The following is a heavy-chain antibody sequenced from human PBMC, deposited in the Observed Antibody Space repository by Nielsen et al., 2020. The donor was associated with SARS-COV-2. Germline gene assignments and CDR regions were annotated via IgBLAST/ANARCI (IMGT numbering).Heavy chain of an antibody. CDR2: INPSGGST. CDR3: ARAARIGGFDY. D-gene: IGHD6-6*01. V-gene: IGHV1-46*01. J-gene: IGHJ4*02. CDR1: GYTFTNYY. Sequence: ASVKVSCKASGYTFTNYYMHWVRQAPGQGLEWMGIINPSGGSTSYAQKFQGRVTMTRDTSTSTVYMELSSLRSEDTAVYYCARAARIGGFDYWGQGTLVTVSS.